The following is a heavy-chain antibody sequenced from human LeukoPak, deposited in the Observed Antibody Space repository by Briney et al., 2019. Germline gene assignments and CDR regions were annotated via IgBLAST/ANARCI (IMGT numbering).Heavy chain of an antibody. V-gene: IGHV1-18*01. Sequence: VXXKXXGYTFXSYGISWVRQAPGQGLEWMGWISAYNGNTNYAQKLQGRVTMTTDTSTSTAYMELRSLRSEDTAVYYCATIASGWYRDYWGQGTLVTVSS. CDR3: ATIASGWYRDY. CDR2: ISAYNGNT. D-gene: IGHD6-19*01. J-gene: IGHJ4*02. CDR1: GYTFXSYG.